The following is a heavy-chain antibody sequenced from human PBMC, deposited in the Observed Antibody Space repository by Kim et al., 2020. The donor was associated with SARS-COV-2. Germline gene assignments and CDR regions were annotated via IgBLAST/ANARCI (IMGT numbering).Heavy chain of an antibody. CDR1: EYTFTSYA. D-gene: IGHD4-17*01. V-gene: IGHV1-3*01. CDR2: INAGNGNT. Sequence: ASVKVSCKASEYTFTSYAMHWVRQAPGQRLEWMGWINAGNGNTKYSQKFQGRVTITRDTSTSTAYMELSSLRSEDTAVYYCARDLTAAGGDYGRWCFDLGGRGNRDSVS. J-gene: IGHJ5*02. CDR3: ARDLTAAGGDYGRWCFDL.